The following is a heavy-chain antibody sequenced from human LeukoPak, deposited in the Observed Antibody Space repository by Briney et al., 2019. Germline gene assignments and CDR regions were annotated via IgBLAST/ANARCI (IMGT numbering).Heavy chain of an antibody. J-gene: IGHJ6*02. Sequence: SVKVSCKASGGTFSNDGISWVRQAPGQGLERMGGIIPILTTPKYAQKFQGRVTISADESTSTAYMELSSLRAEDTALYYCARGAGFKSGRTIHFFGMDVWGQRTTVTVSS. CDR3: ARGAGFKSGRTIHFFGMDV. CDR1: GGTFSNDG. D-gene: IGHD2-21*01. V-gene: IGHV1-69*01. CDR2: IIPILTTP.